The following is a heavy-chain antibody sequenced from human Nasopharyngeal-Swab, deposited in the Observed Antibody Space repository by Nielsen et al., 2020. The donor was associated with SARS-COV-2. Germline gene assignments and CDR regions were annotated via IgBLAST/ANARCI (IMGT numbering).Heavy chain of an antibody. CDR1: GYTFTSYG. CDR3: ARVTPTLYDSSGYLFDY. CDR2: ISAYNGNT. V-gene: IGHV1-18*01. J-gene: IGHJ4*02. D-gene: IGHD3-22*01. Sequence: ASVKVSCNASGYTFTSYGISWVRQAPRQGLEWMGWISAYNGNTNYAQKLQGRVTMTTDTSTSTAYMELRSLRSDDTAVYYCARVTPTLYDSSGYLFDYWGQGTLVTVSS.